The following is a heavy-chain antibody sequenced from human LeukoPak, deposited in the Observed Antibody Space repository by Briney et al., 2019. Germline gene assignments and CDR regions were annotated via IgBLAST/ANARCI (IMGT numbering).Heavy chain of an antibody. D-gene: IGHD3-16*01. CDR1: GGTFSSYA. CDR3: AREGGGDMDAFDI. V-gene: IGHV1-46*01. J-gene: IGHJ3*02. Sequence: ASVKVSCKASGGTFSSYAISWVRQAPGQGLEWMGIINPSGGSTSYAQKFQGRVTMTRDTSTSTVYMELSSLRSEDTAVYYCAREGGGDMDAFDIWGQGTMVTVSS. CDR2: INPSGGST.